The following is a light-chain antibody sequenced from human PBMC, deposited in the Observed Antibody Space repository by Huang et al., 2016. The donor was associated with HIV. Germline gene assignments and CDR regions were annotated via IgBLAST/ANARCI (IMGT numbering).Light chain of an antibody. Sequence: DIQMTQAPSSLSAPVGDRVIITCRASQIINRYLNWYQQMSGRAPKLLISGASNLQGGVSPRFSGSGSGTDFTLTITDVQPEDSATYFCQQSYNIPRTFGQGTLLEI. CDR2: GAS. CDR1: QIINRY. J-gene: IGKJ2*01. V-gene: IGKV1-39*01. CDR3: QQSYNIPRT.